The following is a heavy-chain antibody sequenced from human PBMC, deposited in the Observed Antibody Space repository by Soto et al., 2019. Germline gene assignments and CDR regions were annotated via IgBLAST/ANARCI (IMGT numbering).Heavy chain of an antibody. CDR2: ISPDNGNT. Sequence: QVQLVQSGGEVKKPGASVKVSCKASGYTFTIYGINWVRQAPGQGLEWMGWISPDNGNTNYAQKLQGRATMTTDTSTSPAYMELRTLRADDTAVYYCARALGYSGYAGMDVWGQGTTVTVSS. J-gene: IGHJ6*02. CDR1: GYTFTIYG. CDR3: ARALGYSGYAGMDV. V-gene: IGHV1-18*01. D-gene: IGHD5-12*01.